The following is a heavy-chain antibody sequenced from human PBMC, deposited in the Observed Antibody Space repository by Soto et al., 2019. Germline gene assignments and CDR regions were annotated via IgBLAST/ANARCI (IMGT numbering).Heavy chain of an antibody. J-gene: IGHJ6*02. CDR2: IYYRGNT. V-gene: IGHV4-59*08. CDR3: ARHSKKPGDFDYYYGMDV. Sequence: PSETLSLTCTVPGGSMSPYYWTWIRQPPGKGLEWIANIYYRGNTNYNPSFESRVTISIDTSKNQFSLKLNSMTAADTVVYYCARHSKKPGDFDYYYGMDVWGQGTTVT. D-gene: IGHD3-3*01. CDR1: GGSMSPYY.